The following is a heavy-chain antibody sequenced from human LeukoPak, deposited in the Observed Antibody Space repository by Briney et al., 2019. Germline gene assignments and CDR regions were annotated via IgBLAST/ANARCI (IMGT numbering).Heavy chain of an antibody. D-gene: IGHD4-17*01. CDR2: ITSGSSYI. CDR3: AKTYGHFDD. Sequence: GGALRLSCAASGVTFTSYTMNWVRQAPGKGLEWVSSITSGSSYIYYADSVKGRFTISRDNAKNSLYLQMTSLRVEDTAVYYCAKTYGHFDDWGRGTLVTVSS. CDR1: GVTFTSYT. J-gene: IGHJ4*02. V-gene: IGHV3-21*01.